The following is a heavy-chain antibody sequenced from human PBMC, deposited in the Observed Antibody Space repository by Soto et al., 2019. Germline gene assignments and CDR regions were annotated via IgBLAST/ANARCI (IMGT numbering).Heavy chain of an antibody. D-gene: IGHD3-16*01. Sequence: RGSLRLSCVVSVFPFGANAMSWVRQAPGKGLEWVSGLSNTGRRTSYADSVKGRFNISRDNSKNTLYLQLNGLTSDDTAVHYCAKVAGGLGYFDLWGRGTLVTVSS. CDR2: LSNTGRRT. CDR1: VFPFGANA. V-gene: IGHV3-23*01. J-gene: IGHJ2*01. CDR3: AKVAGGLGYFDL.